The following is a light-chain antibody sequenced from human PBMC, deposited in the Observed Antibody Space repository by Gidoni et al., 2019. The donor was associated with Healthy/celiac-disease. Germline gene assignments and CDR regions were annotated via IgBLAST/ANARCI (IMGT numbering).Light chain of an antibody. CDR3: QQYNNWPPT. CDR1: QSVSSN. V-gene: IGKV3-15*01. J-gene: IGKJ3*01. CDR2: GAS. Sequence: EIVMTQSPATLSVSPGERATLSCRASQSVSSNLAWYQQKPGQAPRLLIYGASTRATGIPARFSGSGSGTEFTLTISSLQSEDFAVYYCQQYNNWPPTVGPXTKVDIK.